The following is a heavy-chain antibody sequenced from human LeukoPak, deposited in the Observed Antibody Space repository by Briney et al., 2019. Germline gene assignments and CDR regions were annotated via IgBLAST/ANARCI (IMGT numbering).Heavy chain of an antibody. CDR2: IYSGDST. J-gene: IGHJ3*02. D-gene: IGHD6-19*01. Sequence: GGSLRLPCAASGYTVSSNYMSWVRQAPGKGLEWVSVIYSGDSTYYTDSVKGRFTISRDNSKNTLYLQMNSLRAEDTAVYYCARGYSSGKGNAFDIWGQGTMVTVSS. V-gene: IGHV3-53*01. CDR3: ARGYSSGKGNAFDI. CDR1: GYTVSSNY.